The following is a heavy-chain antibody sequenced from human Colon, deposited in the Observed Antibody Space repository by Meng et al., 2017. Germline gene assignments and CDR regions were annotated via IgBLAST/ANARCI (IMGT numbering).Heavy chain of an antibody. Sequence: VQPQESGPGLVRPPETLDLTCTVSGGSVSSGDYYWSWIRQPPGKGLEWLGYVYYTGNTNYNPSLKNRVTISLDTSNNQFSLKLTSMTAADAAIYYCARVNGDFDEAWFDPWGQGTLVTVSS. CDR3: ARVNGDFDEAWFDP. J-gene: IGHJ5*02. CDR1: GGSVSSGDYY. CDR2: VYYTGNT. V-gene: IGHV4-61*08. D-gene: IGHD2-21*02.